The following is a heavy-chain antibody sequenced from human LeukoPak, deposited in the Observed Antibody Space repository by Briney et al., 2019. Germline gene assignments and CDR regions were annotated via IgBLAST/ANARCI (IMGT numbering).Heavy chain of an antibody. CDR2: IIPILGIA. CDR1: GGTFSSYA. Sequence: ASVKVSCKASGGTFSSYAISWVRQAPGQGLEWMGRIIPILGIANYAQKFQGRVTMTRDMSTSTVYMELSSLRSEDTAVYYCARGSGGTDYWGQGTLVTVSS. V-gene: IGHV1-69*04. J-gene: IGHJ4*02. CDR3: ARGSGGTDY. D-gene: IGHD2-15*01.